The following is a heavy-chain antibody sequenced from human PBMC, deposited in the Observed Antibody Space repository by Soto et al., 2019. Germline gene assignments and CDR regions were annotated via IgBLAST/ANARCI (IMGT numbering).Heavy chain of an antibody. CDR3: ARELVVSAQTRGRSCGQFDS. CDR1: GFAFRSYT. Sequence: PGGSLRLSCAASGFAFRSYTMNWVRQAPGKGLEWVASISSDNYIYYADSVKGRFNISTDNAKNSLYLQMNSLRAEDTAVYFCARELVVSAQTRGRSCGQFDSWGQGAPVTVPS. J-gene: IGHJ4*02. V-gene: IGHV3-21*01. D-gene: IGHD3-22*01. CDR2: ISSDNYI.